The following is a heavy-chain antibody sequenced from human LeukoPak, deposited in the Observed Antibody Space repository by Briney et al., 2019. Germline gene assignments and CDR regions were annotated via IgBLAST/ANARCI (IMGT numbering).Heavy chain of an antibody. CDR2: IYYSGST. Sequence: SETLSLTCTVSGGSISSGGYYWSWIRQHPGRGLEWIGYIYYSGSTYYNPSLKSRVTISVDTSKNQFSLKLSSVTAADTAVYYCARDPVVPAAAGFDYWGQGTLVTVSS. J-gene: IGHJ4*02. CDR1: GGSISSGGYY. CDR3: ARDPVVPAAAGFDY. D-gene: IGHD2-2*01. V-gene: IGHV4-31*03.